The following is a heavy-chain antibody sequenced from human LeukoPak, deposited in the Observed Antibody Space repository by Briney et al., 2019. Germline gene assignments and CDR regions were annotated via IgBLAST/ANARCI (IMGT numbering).Heavy chain of an antibody. CDR2: ISYDGSNK. Sequence: PGRSLRLSCAASGFTFSSYGMHWVRQAPGKGLEWVAVISYDGSNKYYADAVKGRFTISRDNSKNTLYLQMNSLRAEDTAVYYCAKRATGYGYVWFDPWGQGTLVTVSS. CDR1: GFTFSSYG. J-gene: IGHJ5*02. V-gene: IGHV3-30*18. CDR3: AKRATGYGYVWFDP. D-gene: IGHD5-18*01.